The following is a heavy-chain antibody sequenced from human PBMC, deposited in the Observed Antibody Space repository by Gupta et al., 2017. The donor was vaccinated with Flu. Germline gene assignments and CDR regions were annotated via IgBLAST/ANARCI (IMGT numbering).Heavy chain of an antibody. Sequence: EVQLVESGGGLVQPGGSLRLSCAASGFTVSSNYMSWVRQAPGKGLEWVSVIYSGGSTYYADSVKGRFTISRDNSKNTLYLQMNSLRAEDTAVYYCARDKTYYDFWSGYPPYGMDVWGQGTTVTVSS. CDR2: IYSGGST. J-gene: IGHJ6*02. CDR3: ARDKTYYDFWSGYPPYGMDV. CDR1: GFTVSSNY. D-gene: IGHD3-3*01. V-gene: IGHV3-66*02.